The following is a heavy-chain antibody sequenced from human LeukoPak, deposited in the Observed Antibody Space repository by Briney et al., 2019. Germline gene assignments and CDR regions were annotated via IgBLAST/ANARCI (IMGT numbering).Heavy chain of an antibody. D-gene: IGHD2-15*01. CDR1: GGSISSYY. CDR2: IYYSGST. J-gene: IGHJ5*02. Sequence: SETLSLTCTVSGGSISSYYWSWIRQPPGKGLEWIGYIYYSGSTNYNPSLKSRVTISVDTSKNQFSLKLSSVTAADTAVYYCARGDCSGGSCYLRGPCGQGTLVTVSS. CDR3: ARGDCSGGSCYLRGP. V-gene: IGHV4-59*01.